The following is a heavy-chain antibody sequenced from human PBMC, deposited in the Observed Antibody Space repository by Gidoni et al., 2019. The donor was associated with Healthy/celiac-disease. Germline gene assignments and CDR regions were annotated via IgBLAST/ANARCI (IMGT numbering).Heavy chain of an antibody. CDR1: GGSFSGYY. Sequence: QVQLQQWGAGLLKPSETLSLTCAVYGGSFSGYYWSWIRQPPGKGLEWIGEINHSGSTNYNPSLKSRVTISVDTSKNQFSLKLSSVTAADTAVYYCARAPPYYDSSGYYYYYYMDVWGKGTTVTVSS. CDR2: INHSGST. V-gene: IGHV4-34*01. J-gene: IGHJ6*03. CDR3: ARAPPYYDSSGYYYYYYMDV. D-gene: IGHD3-22*01.